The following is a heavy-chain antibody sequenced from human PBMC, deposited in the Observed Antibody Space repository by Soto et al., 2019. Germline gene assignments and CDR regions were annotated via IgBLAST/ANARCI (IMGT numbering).Heavy chain of an antibody. CDR1: VGTFSSYA. V-gene: IGHV1-69*12. Sequence: QVQMVQSGAEVKKPGSSVKVSCKASVGTFSSYAISWVRQAPGQGLEWMGGIIPIFGTANYAQKFQDRVTINADESTSTDYMELSSLRSEDTAWYYCASSPNYYDSSGYNFQHWGQGTLVTVSS. J-gene: IGHJ1*01. CDR3: ASSPNYYDSSGYNFQH. D-gene: IGHD3-22*01. CDR2: IIPIFGTA.